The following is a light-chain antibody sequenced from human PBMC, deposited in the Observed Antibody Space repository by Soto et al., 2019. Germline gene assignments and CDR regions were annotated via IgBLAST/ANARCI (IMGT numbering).Light chain of an antibody. J-gene: IGLJ3*02. V-gene: IGLV2-11*01. CDR1: SSDVGGYNY. CDR2: DVS. CDR3: CSYAGSYACWV. Sequence: QSVLTQPRSVSGSPGQSVTISCTGTSSDVGGYNYVSWYQQYPGKAPEVMIYDVSKRPSGVPDRFSASKSGNTASLTISGLEAEDEADYYCCSYAGSYACWVFGGGTPLTVL.